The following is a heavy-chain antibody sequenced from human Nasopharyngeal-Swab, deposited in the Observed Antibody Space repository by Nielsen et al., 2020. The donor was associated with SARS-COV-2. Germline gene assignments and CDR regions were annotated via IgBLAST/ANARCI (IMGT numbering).Heavy chain of an antibody. CDR1: GGSIISRTYY. CDR2: IYYTGST. Sequence: SETLSLTCTVSGGSIISRTYYWGWIRQPPGKGLEWTGAIYYTGSTYYNPSLKSRVSISVDKSKNQFSLQLSSVTAADTAVYYCVRSSSWYYFDYWAQGTQVTVSS. D-gene: IGHD6-13*01. V-gene: IGHV4-39*01. CDR3: VRSSSWYYFDY. J-gene: IGHJ4*02.